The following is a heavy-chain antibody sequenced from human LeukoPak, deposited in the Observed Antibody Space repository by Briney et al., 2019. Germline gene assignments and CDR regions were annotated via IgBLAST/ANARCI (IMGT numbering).Heavy chain of an antibody. J-gene: IGHJ4*02. D-gene: IGHD3-22*01. CDR1: GFTFSTYN. CDR3: ARDSKDYYDSSAYPPDY. V-gene: IGHV3-21*01. Sequence: GGSLRLSCAASGFTFSTYNMNWVRQAPGKGLEWVSSISSGSSYIYYADSVKGRFTISRDNAKNSLYLQMKSLRAEDTAVYYCARDSKDYYDSSAYPPDYWGQGTLVTVSS. CDR2: ISSGSSYI.